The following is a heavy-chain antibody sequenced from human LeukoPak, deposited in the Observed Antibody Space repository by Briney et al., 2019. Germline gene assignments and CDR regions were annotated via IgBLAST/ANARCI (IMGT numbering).Heavy chain of an antibody. CDR2: ISSSSDTI. CDR1: GFTFGPYT. Sequence: GGSLRLSCAASGFTFGPYTMNWVRQAPGKGLEWVSHISSSSDTIYYADSVKGRFTISRDNAKNSLYLQMNSLRAEDTAVYYCARDGRQAAARGWFDPWGQGTLVTVSS. D-gene: IGHD6-13*01. CDR3: ARDGRQAAARGWFDP. J-gene: IGHJ5*02. V-gene: IGHV3-48*04.